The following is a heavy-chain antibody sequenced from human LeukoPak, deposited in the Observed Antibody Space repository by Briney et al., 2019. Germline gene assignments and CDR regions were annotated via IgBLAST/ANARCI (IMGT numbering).Heavy chain of an antibody. CDR3: AKVGSCSSTSCYPIGYYYYYMDV. Sequence: GGSLRLSCAASGFTFSSYGMHWVRQAPGKGLEWVAFIRYDGSNKYYADSVKGRFTISRDNSKNTLYLQMNSLRAEDTAVYYCAKVGSCSSTSCYPIGYYYYYMDVWGKGTTVTVSS. CDR1: GFTFSSYG. J-gene: IGHJ6*03. V-gene: IGHV3-30*02. D-gene: IGHD2-2*01. CDR2: IRYDGSNK.